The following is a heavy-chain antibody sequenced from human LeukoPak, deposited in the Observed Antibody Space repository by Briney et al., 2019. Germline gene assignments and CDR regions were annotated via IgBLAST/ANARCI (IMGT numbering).Heavy chain of an antibody. D-gene: IGHD3-10*01. CDR2: IYYSGST. CDR1: GGSISSYY. J-gene: IGHJ4*02. V-gene: IGHV4-59*01. CDR3: ARLRDYYGSGSYVDY. Sequence: TSETLSLTCTVSGGSISSYYWSWIRQPPGKGLEWIGYIYYSGSTNYNPSLKSRVTISVDTSKNQFSLKLSSVTAADTAVYYCARLRDYYGSGSYVDYWGQGTLVTVSS.